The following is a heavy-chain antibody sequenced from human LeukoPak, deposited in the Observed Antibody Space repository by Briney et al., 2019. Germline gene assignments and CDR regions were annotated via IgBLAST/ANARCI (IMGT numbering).Heavy chain of an antibody. J-gene: IGHJ5*02. V-gene: IGHV4-61*02. CDR2: IYSSGNT. CDR1: GGSISSGIYY. Sequence: SQTLSLTCTVSGGSISSGIYYWSWIRQPAGKGLEWIGRIYSSGNTNYNPSLKSRVTISVDTSKNQFSLKLSSVTAADTAMYYCERDLNGVTDPWGQGTLVTVSS. CDR3: ERDLNGVTDP. D-gene: IGHD3-16*02.